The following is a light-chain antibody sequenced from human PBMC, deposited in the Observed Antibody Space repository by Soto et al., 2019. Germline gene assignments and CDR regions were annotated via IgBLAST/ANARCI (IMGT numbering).Light chain of an antibody. CDR1: QSVSSSY. Sequence: EIVLTQSPGTLSLSPGERATLSCRASQSVSSSYLAWYQQKPGQAPRLLIYGASSRATGITDRFSGSGSGTDFTLTISRLEPEDFAVYYSQQYGSSPRKFGQGTKVEIK. J-gene: IGKJ1*01. V-gene: IGKV3-20*01. CDR2: GAS. CDR3: QQYGSSPRK.